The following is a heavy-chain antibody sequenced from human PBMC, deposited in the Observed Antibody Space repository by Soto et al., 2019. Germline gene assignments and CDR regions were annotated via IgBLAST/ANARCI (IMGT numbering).Heavy chain of an antibody. CDR2: ISSSGSTI. CDR1: GFSFNTYE. Sequence: EVQLVESGGGLVQPGGSLRLSCAASGFSFNTYEMNWVRQAPGKGLEWVSYISSSGSTIYYADSVKGRFTVARDNGKNSLYLQMHSLRAEDTAVYYCAYGGSGDSWGQGTQVTVSS. CDR3: AYGGSGDS. J-gene: IGHJ4*02. D-gene: IGHD1-26*01. V-gene: IGHV3-48*03.